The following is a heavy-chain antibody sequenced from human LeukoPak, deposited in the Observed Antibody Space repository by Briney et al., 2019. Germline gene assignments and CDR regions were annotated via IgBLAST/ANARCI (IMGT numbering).Heavy chain of an antibody. CDR2: IYSGGST. CDR3: AKRSCSGGSCNFDY. V-gene: IGHV3-53*01. CDR1: GFTVSSNY. Sequence: GGSLRLSCAASGFTVSSNYMSWVRQAPGKGLEWGSVIYSGGSTYYADSVKGRFTISRDNSKNTLYLQMNSLRAEDTAVYYCAKRSCSGGSCNFDYWGQGTLVTASS. D-gene: IGHD2-15*01. J-gene: IGHJ4*02.